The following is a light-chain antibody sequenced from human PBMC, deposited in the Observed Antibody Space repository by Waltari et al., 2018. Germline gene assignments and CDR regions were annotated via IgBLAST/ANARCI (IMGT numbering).Light chain of an antibody. Sequence: IVMTQSPATLSVSPGERAPLSCRASQSISTNLAWFQEKPGQAPRLLIYGASTRATCVPARFSGSGSGTYFTLVISSLRSEDFAVYYCQHYDKWLRYSFGQGTKVEIK. CDR2: GAS. J-gene: IGKJ2*01. CDR3: QHYDKWLRYS. V-gene: IGKV3-15*01. CDR1: QSISTN.